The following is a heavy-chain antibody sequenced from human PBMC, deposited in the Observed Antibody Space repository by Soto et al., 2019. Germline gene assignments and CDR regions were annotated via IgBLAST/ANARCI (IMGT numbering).Heavy chain of an antibody. D-gene: IGHD4-17*01. CDR2: IIPSYDRT. Sequence: QVLLLQSGSEVKKAGSSVKVSCKASGDAFKSYAIHWVRQAPGQGLEYMGRIIPSYDRTKYAQKFQGRLTLTADMYTSTVYMELSSLRSEDTAVYYCARDPTNYYGDDTFDYWGQGTKVIVSS. V-gene: IGHV1-69*06. J-gene: IGHJ4*02. CDR1: GDAFKSYA. CDR3: ARDPTNYYGDDTFDY.